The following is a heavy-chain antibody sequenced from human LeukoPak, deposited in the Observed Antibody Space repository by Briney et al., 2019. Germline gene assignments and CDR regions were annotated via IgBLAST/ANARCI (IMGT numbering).Heavy chain of an antibody. CDR2: ISYDGSNK. CDR3: AKDRLRGYTSWAFDI. J-gene: IGHJ3*02. Sequence: GGSLRLSCAASGFTFSSYGMHWVRQAPGKGLEWVAVISYDGSNKYYADSVKGRFTISRDNSKNTLYLQMNSLRAEDTAVYYCAKDRLRGYTSWAFDIWGQGTMVTVSS. V-gene: IGHV3-30*18. CDR1: GFTFSSYG. D-gene: IGHD5-18*01.